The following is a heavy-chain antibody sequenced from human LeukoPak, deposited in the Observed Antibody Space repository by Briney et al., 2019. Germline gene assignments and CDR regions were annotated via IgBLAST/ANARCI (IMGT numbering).Heavy chain of an antibody. D-gene: IGHD5-12*01. Sequence: GGSLRLSCAASGFTFSSYAMHWVRQAPGKGLEYVSAISSNGGSTYYANSVKGRFTISRDNSKNTLYLQMGSLRAEDMAVYYCAKDLYGYVSNWFDPWGQGTLVTVSS. J-gene: IGHJ5*02. V-gene: IGHV3-64*01. CDR3: AKDLYGYVSNWFDP. CDR1: GFTFSSYA. CDR2: ISSNGGST.